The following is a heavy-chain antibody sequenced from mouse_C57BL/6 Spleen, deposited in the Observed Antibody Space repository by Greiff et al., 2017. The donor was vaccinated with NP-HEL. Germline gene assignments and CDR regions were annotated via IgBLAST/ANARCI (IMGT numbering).Heavy chain of an antibody. J-gene: IGHJ2*01. CDR2: LYPGDASP. D-gene: IGHD1-1*01. CDR1: GYAFSSSW. V-gene: IGHV1-82*01. CDR3: AAGVTTVADFDY. Sequence: QVQLQQSGPELVKPGASVKISCKASGYAFSSSWMNWVKQRPGKCLESIRRLYPGDASPPYTGNFPGNATLTADKSSSTAYMQLSSLTSEDSAVYFCAAGVTTVADFDYWGQGTTLTVSS.